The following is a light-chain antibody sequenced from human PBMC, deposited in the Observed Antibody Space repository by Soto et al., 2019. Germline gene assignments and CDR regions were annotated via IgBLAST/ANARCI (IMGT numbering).Light chain of an antibody. V-gene: IGKV1-27*01. CDR1: QGISNY. CDR2: AAS. J-gene: IGKJ3*01. CDR3: QKYNSARIT. Sequence: DIQMTQSPSSLSASVGDRVTITCRASQGISNYVAWYQQKPGKVPKLLIYAASTLQSGVPSRFSGSGSGTDFTLTISSLQPEDVATYYCQKYNSARITFGPGTKVAIK.